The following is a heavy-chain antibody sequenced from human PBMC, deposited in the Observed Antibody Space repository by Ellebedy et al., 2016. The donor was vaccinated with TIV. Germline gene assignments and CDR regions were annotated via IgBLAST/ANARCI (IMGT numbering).Heavy chain of an antibody. Sequence: GESLKISCAASGFTFSNAWMNWVRQAPGKGLEWVGRIKSKTDGGTTDYAAPVKGRFTISRDDSKNTLYLQMNSLKTEDTAVYYCILQKGSGNCYYWGQGTLVTVSS. D-gene: IGHD1-26*01. CDR1: GFTFSNAW. CDR3: ILQKGSGNCYY. CDR2: IKSKTDGGTT. V-gene: IGHV3-15*07. J-gene: IGHJ4*02.